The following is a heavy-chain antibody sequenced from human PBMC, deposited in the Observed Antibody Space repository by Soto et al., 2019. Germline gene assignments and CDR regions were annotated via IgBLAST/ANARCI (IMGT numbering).Heavy chain of an antibody. CDR3: ARVGRPHYYYYMDV. D-gene: IGHD1-26*01. J-gene: IGHJ6*03. CDR2: IWYDGSNK. V-gene: IGHV3-33*01. Sequence: GGSLRLSCAASGFTFSSYGMHWVRQAPGKGLEWVAVIWYDGSNKYYADSVKGRFTISRDNSKNTLYLQMNSLRAEDTAVYYCARVGRPHYYYYMDVWGKGTTVTVSS. CDR1: GFTFSSYG.